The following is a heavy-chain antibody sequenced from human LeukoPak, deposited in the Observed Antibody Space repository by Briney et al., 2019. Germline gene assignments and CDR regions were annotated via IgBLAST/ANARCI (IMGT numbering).Heavy chain of an antibody. Sequence: SSQTLSLTCTGSGGSISSGGYYWSWIRQHPGKGLEWIGYIYYSGSTYYNPSLKSRVTISVDTSKNQFSLKLSSVTAADTAVYYCASSEAAMGRNFDYWGQGTLVTVSS. V-gene: IGHV4-31*03. J-gene: IGHJ4*02. D-gene: IGHD5-18*01. CDR2: IYYSGST. CDR3: ASSEAAMGRNFDY. CDR1: GGSISSGGYY.